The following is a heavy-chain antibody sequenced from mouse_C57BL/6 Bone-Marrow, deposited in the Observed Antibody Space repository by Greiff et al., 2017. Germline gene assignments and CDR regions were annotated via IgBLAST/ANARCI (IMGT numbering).Heavy chain of an antibody. D-gene: IGHD1-1*01. V-gene: IGHV14-4*01. J-gene: IGHJ2*01. CDR2: IDPENGDP. CDR1: GFNIKDDY. CDR3: TTYYSGYYFDY. Sequence: EVQLQQSGAELVRPGASVKLSCTASGFNIKDDYMHWVKQRPEQGLEWIGWIDPENGDPEYASKFQGKATITADTSSNTAYLQLSSLTSEDTAVYYCTTYYSGYYFDYWGQGTTLTVSS.